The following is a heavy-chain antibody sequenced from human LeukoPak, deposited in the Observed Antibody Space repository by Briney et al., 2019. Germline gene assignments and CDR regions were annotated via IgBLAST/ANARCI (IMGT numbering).Heavy chain of an antibody. J-gene: IGHJ4*02. D-gene: IGHD7-27*01. CDR2: INPSGGST. CDR1: GYTFTSYY. CDR3: ATGAALTWYGDFLDY. V-gene: IGHV1-46*01. Sequence: ASVKVSCKASGYTFTSYYMHWVRQAPGQGLEWMGIINPSGGSTSYAQKFQGRVTMTEDTSTDTAYMELSSLRSEDTAVYYCATGAALTWYGDFLDYWGQGTLVTVSS.